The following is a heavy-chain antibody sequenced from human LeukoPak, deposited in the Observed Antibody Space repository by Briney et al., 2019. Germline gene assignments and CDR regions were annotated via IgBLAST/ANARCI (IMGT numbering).Heavy chain of an antibody. D-gene: IGHD3-16*01. CDR1: GFIFSTYG. CDR3: AKDSLADIDY. CDR2: IRHDGSIK. J-gene: IGHJ4*02. V-gene: IGHV3-30*02. Sequence: GRSLRLSCAASGFIFSTYGMYWVRQAPGKGLEWVAFIRHDGSIKNYADSVKGRSTISRDNSKNTLYLQMNSLRAEDTAVYYCAKDSLADIDYWGQGTLVTVSS.